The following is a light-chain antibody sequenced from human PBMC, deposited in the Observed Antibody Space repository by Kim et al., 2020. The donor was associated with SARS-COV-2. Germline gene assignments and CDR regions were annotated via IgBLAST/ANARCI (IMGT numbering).Light chain of an antibody. CDR1: SGNGGDG. CDR3: QTWGTGFRV. Sequence: ASVRVTCARGSGNGGDGIAWHQRQREKSSRYVMNLNSDGSHSKGDGIPDRFSGSSSGAERYLTISSPQSEDEADYYCQTWGTGFRVFGGGTKLTVL. CDR2: LNSDGSH. V-gene: IGLV4-69*01. J-gene: IGLJ2*01.